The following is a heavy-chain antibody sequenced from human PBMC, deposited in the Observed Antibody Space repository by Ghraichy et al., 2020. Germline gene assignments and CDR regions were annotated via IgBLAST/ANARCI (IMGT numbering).Heavy chain of an antibody. J-gene: IGHJ6*02. V-gene: IGHV4-39*01. CDR2: IYYSGST. CDR3: ASRRSGWSTYYYYGMDV. CDR1: GGSISSISYY. Sequence: SQTLSLTCTVSGGSISSISYYWGWIRQPPGKGLEWIGSIYYSGSTYYNPSLKSRVTISVDTSKNQFSLKLSSVTAADTAVYYCASRRSGWSTYYYYGMDVWGQGTTVTVSS. D-gene: IGHD6-19*01.